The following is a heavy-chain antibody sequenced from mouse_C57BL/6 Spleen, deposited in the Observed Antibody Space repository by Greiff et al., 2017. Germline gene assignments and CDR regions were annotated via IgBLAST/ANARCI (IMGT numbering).Heavy chain of an antibody. CDR2: IDPENGDT. J-gene: IGHJ1*03. Sequence: EVQLQQSGAELVRPGASVKLSCTASGFTIKDDYMHWVQQRPEQGLEWIGWIDPENGDTEYDSKFQGKATITADTSSNTAYLQLSSLTSEDTAVYYCTTEDGNSLSFDVWGTGTTVTVAS. CDR3: TTEDGNSLSFDV. D-gene: IGHD2-1*01. V-gene: IGHV14-4*01. CDR1: GFTIKDDY.